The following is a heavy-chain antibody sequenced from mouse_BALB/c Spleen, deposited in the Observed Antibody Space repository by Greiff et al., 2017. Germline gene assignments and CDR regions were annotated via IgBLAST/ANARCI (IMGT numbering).Heavy chain of an antibody. Sequence: QVQLKESGAELVRPGTSVKVSCKASGYAFTNYLIEWVKQRPGQGLEWIGVINPGSGGTNYNEKFKGKATLTADKSSSTAYMQLSSLTSDDSAVYFCARWGYGSSGAMDYWGQGTSVTVSS. J-gene: IGHJ4*01. CDR3: ARWGYGSSGAMDY. D-gene: IGHD1-1*01. CDR2: INPGSGGT. V-gene: IGHV1-54*01. CDR1: GYAFTNYL.